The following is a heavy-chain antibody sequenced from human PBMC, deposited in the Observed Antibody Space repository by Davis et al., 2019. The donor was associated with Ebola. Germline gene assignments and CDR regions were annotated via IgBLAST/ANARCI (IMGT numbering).Heavy chain of an antibody. V-gene: IGHV5-51*01. Sequence: GESLKISCKASGYRFTRYWIGWVRQMPGRGLQWMGIIYPDDSETIYSPSFQGQVTISADKSISTAYLQWSSLKASDTAMYYCARRRVIHDVATNDYFDYWGQGTLVTVSS. D-gene: IGHD5-12*01. CDR2: IYPDDSET. J-gene: IGHJ4*02. CDR1: GYRFTRYW. CDR3: ARRRVIHDVATNDYFDY.